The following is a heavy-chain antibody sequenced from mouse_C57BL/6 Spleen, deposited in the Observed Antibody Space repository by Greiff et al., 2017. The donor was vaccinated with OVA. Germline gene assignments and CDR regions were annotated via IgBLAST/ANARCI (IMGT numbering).Heavy chain of an antibody. V-gene: IGHV1-39*01. CDR1: GYSFTDYN. J-gene: IGHJ2*01. CDR3: AREAMVTNYFDY. D-gene: IGHD2-2*01. Sequence: EVKLMESGPELVKPGASVKISCKASGYSFTDYNMNWVKQSNGKSLEWIGVINPNYGTTSYNQKFKGKATLTVDQSSSTAYMQLNSLTSEDSAVYYCAREAMVTNYFDYWGQGTTLTVSS. CDR2: INPNYGTT.